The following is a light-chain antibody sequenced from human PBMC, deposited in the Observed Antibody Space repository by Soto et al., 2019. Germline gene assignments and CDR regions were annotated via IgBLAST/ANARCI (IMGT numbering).Light chain of an antibody. Sequence: EIVMTQSPATLSVSPGERATLSCRASQSVGSKLAWYQQKSGQAPRLLIYSASTRATGIPDRLSGSGSGTEFTLTISSLQSEDFAVYYYQQYYDRPLTFGHGTRLEIK. CDR1: QSVGSK. V-gene: IGKV3-15*01. CDR3: QQYYDRPLT. CDR2: SAS. J-gene: IGKJ5*01.